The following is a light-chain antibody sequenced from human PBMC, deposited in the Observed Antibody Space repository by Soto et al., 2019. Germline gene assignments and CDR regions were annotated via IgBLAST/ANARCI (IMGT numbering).Light chain of an antibody. J-gene: IGLJ2*01. Sequence: QSVLTQPPSVSGAPGQRVTVSCSGSASNIGTNHVYWYQQLPGTAPKLLIYSHNQRSSGVPDRFSASKSGTSASLAISGLRSDDEADYYCAAWDDSLSGVLFGGGTKVTVL. CDR2: SHN. CDR3: AAWDDSLSGVL. CDR1: ASNIGTNH. V-gene: IGLV1-47*02.